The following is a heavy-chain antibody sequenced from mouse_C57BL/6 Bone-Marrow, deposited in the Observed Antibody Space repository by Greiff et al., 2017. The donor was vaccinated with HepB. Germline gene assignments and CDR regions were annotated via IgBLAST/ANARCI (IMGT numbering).Heavy chain of an antibody. CDR2: IRNKANGYTT. J-gene: IGHJ3*01. Sequence: EVQLVESGGGLVQPGGSLSLSCAASGFTFTDYYMSWVRQPPGKALEWLGFIRNKANGYTTEYSASVKGRFTISRDNSQSILYLQMNALRAEDSATYYCARWRGGWFAYWGQGTLVTVSA. CDR3: ARWRGGWFAY. CDR1: GFTFTDYY. V-gene: IGHV7-3*01.